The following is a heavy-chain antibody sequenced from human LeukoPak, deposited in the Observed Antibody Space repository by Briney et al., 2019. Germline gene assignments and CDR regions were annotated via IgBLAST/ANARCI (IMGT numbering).Heavy chain of an antibody. D-gene: IGHD4-17*01. V-gene: IGHV3-20*04. CDR1: GFIFDDYG. J-gene: IGHJ4*02. CDR3: AKDGGYGEFDY. Sequence: PGGSLRLSCATSGFIFDDYGMTWVRQAPGKGLEWVSDINWNGGSTGYTDSVKGRFTISRDNSKNTLYLQMNSLRAEDTAVYYCAKDGGYGEFDYWGQGTLVTVSS. CDR2: INWNGGST.